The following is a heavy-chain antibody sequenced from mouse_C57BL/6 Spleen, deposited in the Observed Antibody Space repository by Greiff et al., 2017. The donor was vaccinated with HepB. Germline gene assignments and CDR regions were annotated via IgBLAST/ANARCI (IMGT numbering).Heavy chain of an antibody. CDR2: IYPGDGDT. J-gene: IGHJ4*01. CDR1: GYAFSSSW. CDR3: ANYEYAMDY. Sequence: QVQLKESGPELVKPGASVKISCKASGYAFSSSWMNWVKQRPGKGLEWIGRIYPGDGDTNYNGKFKGKATLTADKSSSTAYMQLSSLTSEDSAVYFCANYEYAMDYWGQGTSVTVSS. D-gene: IGHD2-1*01. V-gene: IGHV1-82*01.